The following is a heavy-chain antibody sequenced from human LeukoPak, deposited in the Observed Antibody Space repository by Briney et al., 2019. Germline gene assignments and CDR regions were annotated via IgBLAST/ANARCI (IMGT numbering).Heavy chain of an antibody. V-gene: IGHV4-34*01. J-gene: IGHJ3*02. CDR3: ARAVLHAFDI. CDR2: INRSGST. D-gene: IGHD2-15*01. CDR1: GGSFSGYY. Sequence: SETLSLTCAVYGGSFSGYYWSWIRQPPGKGLEWIGEINRSGSTNYNPSLKSRVTISVDTSKNQFSLKLSSVTAADTAVYYCARAVLHAFDIWGQGTMVTVSS.